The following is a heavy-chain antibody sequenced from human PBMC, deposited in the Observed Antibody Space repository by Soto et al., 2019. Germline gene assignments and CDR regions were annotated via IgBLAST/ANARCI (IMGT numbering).Heavy chain of an antibody. V-gene: IGHV3-9*01. CDR3: AKQAISRNGYNYAMDV. CDR2: ISWDGGSI. J-gene: IGHJ6*02. CDR1: GFTFDDYA. Sequence: EVQLVESGGHLVQPGRSLRLSCAASGFTFDDYAMHWVRQAPGKGLEWVSGISWDGGSIGYVDSVKGRFTISRDNAKNSLYLQMNSLGAEDTALYYCAKQAISRNGYNYAMDVWGQGTAVTVSS. D-gene: IGHD2-2*02.